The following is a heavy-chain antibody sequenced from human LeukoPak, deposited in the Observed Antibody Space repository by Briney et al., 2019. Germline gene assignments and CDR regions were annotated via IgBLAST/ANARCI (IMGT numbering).Heavy chain of an antibody. J-gene: IGHJ4*02. CDR2: ISDSGGIT. D-gene: IGHD2-15*01. CDR3: AKDRYCYDGSCYSLSDY. Sequence: GGSLRLSCGASGFTFSSHGMSRVRQAPGKGLEWVSDISDSGGITYYADSVKGRFTIPRDSSKNTLYLQMDSLRAEDTAIYYCAKDRYCYDGSCYSLSDYWGQGTLVTVSS. V-gene: IGHV3-23*01. CDR1: GFTFSSHG.